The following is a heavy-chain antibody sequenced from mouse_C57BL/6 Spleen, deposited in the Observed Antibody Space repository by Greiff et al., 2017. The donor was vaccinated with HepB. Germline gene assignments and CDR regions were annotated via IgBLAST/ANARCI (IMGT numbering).Heavy chain of an antibody. V-gene: IGHV1-15*01. CDR2: IDPETGGT. J-gene: IGHJ4*01. CDR3: TRFSYYAMDY. Sequence: VQLQQSGAELVRPGASVTLSCTASGYSFTDYEMHWVKQTPVHGLEWIGAIDPETGGTAYNQKFKGKAILTADKSSSTAYMELRSLTSEDSAVYYCTRFSYYAMDYWGQGTSVTVSS. CDR1: GYSFTDYE.